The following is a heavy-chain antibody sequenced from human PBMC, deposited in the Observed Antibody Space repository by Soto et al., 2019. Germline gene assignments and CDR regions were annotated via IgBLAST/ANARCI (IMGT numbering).Heavy chain of an antibody. V-gene: IGHV1-69*06. CDR3: ARAIKRWEVHYYFDY. CDR2: IVVISNTA. D-gene: IGHD1-26*01. Sequence: QVVLLQSGAEVKEPGSSVRVSCEVSGSTFNNFAFSWVRQAPGHGPEWMGGIVVISNTADYSQRFQDRVTITADTSTNTLYMELGSLTFEDTAVYYSARAIKRWEVHYYFDYWGQGTLVTVSS. CDR1: GSTFNNFA. J-gene: IGHJ4*02.